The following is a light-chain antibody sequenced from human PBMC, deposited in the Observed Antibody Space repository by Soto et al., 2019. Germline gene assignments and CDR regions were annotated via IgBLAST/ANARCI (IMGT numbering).Light chain of an antibody. CDR1: QSISSW. V-gene: IGKV1-5*03. Sequence: DIQMTQSPSTLSASVGDRVTITCRASQSISSWLAWYQQKPGKAPKLLIYKASSLESGVPSRFIGSGSWTEFTRTISCLQTYDFTTYYCQQYNSYPLTFGQGTKVEIK. CDR2: KAS. J-gene: IGKJ1*01. CDR3: QQYNSYPLT.